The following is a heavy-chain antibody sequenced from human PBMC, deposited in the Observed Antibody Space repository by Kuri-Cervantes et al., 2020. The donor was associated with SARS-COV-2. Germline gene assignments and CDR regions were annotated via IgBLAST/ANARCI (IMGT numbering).Heavy chain of an antibody. J-gene: IGHJ4*02. CDR3: AKDRDLVLDY. V-gene: IGHV3-43D*03. Sequence: GGSLRLSCAASGFTFDDYAMHWVRQAPGKGLEWVSLISWDGGSTYYADSVKGRFTISRDNSKNSLYLQMNSLRAEETALYYCAKDRDLVLDYWGQGTLVTVSS. D-gene: IGHD2-8*02. CDR2: ISWDGGST. CDR1: GFTFDDYA.